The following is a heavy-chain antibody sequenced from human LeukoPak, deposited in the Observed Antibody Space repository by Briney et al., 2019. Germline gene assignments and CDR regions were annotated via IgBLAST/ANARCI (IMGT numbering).Heavy chain of an antibody. D-gene: IGHD3-16*02. CDR2: INTNTGNP. CDR3: ARDPSYYVWGSYRYTPDY. J-gene: IGHJ4*02. V-gene: IGHV7-4-1*02. CDR1: GYTFTSYA. Sequence: GASVTVSCTASGYTFTSYAMNWVRQAPGQGLEWMGWINTNTGNPTYAQGFTGRFVFSLDTSVSTAYLQISSLKAEDTAVYYCARDPSYYVWGSYRYTPDYWGQGTLVTVSS.